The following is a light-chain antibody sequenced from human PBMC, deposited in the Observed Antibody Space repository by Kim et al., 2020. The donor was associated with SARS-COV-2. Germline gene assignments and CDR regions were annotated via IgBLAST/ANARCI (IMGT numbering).Light chain of an antibody. J-gene: IGKJ4*01. CDR1: QSVSSY. Sequence: LSQGERATRSCRASQSVSSYLAWYQQKPGQAPRLLIYDASNRATGIPARFSGSGSGTDFTLTISSLEPEDFAVYYCQHRSNWPLTFGGGTKVDIK. CDR2: DAS. CDR3: QHRSNWPLT. V-gene: IGKV3-11*01.